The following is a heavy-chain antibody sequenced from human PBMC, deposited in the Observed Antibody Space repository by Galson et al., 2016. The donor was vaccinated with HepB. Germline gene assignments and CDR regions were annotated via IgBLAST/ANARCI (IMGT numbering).Heavy chain of an antibody. J-gene: IGHJ4*02. CDR1: GYTFIKYN. V-gene: IGHV1-46*01. Sequence: SVKVSCKASGYTFIKYNMHWVRQAPGQGLEWMGFINPSGGSTTYAQKFQGRVTMTSDTSTTTVYIKLSSLRFEDTAVYYCARLRETYYSDSSGYYFGYYFDSWGQGTLVTVSS. CDR3: ARLRETYYSDSSGYYFGYYFDS. D-gene: IGHD3-22*01. CDR2: INPSGGST.